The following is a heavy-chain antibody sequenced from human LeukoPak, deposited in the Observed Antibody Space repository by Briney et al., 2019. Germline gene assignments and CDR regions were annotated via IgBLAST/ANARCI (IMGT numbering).Heavy chain of an antibody. Sequence: SVKVSCKASGGTFSSYAISWVRQAPGQGLEWMGRIIPIFGTANYAQKFQGRATITTDESTSTAYMELSSLRSEDTAVYYCARDPSSSSWLPKLARWGQGTLVTVSS. V-gene: IGHV1-69*05. D-gene: IGHD3-22*01. CDR3: ARDPSSSSWLPKLAR. J-gene: IGHJ1*01. CDR1: GGTFSSYA. CDR2: IIPIFGTA.